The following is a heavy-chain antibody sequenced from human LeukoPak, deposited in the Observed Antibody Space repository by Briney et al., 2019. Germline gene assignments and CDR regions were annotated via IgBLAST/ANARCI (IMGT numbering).Heavy chain of an antibody. Sequence: PSETLSLPCTVSGGSISSSSYYWGWVRQPPGKGLEWIGSIYYSGSTYYNPSLKSRVTISVDTSKNQFSLKLSSVTAADTAVYYCARRGVSFLDYWGQGTLVTVSS. CDR1: GGSISSSSYY. D-gene: IGHD6-13*01. CDR3: ARRGVSFLDY. J-gene: IGHJ4*02. CDR2: IYYSGST. V-gene: IGHV4-39*01.